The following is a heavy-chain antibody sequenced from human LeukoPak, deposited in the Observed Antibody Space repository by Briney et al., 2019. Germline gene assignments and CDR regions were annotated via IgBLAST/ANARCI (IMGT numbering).Heavy chain of an antibody. D-gene: IGHD3-3*01. Sequence: PGGSLRLSCAASGFTFSSYAMSWVRQAPGKGLEWVSAISGSGGSTYYADSVKGRFTISRDNSKNTLYLQMNSLRAEDTAVYYCAKEQDLRFLEWLLYDYWGQGTLVTVSS. J-gene: IGHJ4*02. CDR1: GFTFSSYA. CDR2: ISGSGGST. CDR3: AKEQDLRFLEWLLYDY. V-gene: IGHV3-23*01.